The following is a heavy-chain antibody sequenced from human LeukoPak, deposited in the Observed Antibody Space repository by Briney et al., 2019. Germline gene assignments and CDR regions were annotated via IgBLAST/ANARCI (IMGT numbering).Heavy chain of an antibody. D-gene: IGHD5-24*01. CDR1: GFNFSAYS. J-gene: IGHJ4*02. CDR3: ARDPNPRDGGY. V-gene: IGHV3-21*01. CDR2: ITRSTSYI. Sequence: GWSLRLSCAASGFNFSAYSVNWVRLAPGKGLEWVSSITRSTSYIYLADSVRGRFTISRDNAKNSLYLQMNSLRAEDTAVYYCARDPNPRDGGYWGQGTLVTVSS.